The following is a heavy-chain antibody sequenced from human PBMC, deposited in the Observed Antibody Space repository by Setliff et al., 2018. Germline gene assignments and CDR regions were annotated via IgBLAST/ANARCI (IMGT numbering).Heavy chain of an antibody. Sequence: SETLSLTCTVSGGSISTSSYWGWIRQPPGKGLEWIGSIYYSGTTYYNPSLKSRVTISVGTSKNQFSLKLSSVTAADTAVYYCARRGYYYGWGDSNAFDIWGQGTMVTV. J-gene: IGHJ3*02. D-gene: IGHD3-10*01. CDR3: ARRGYYYGWGDSNAFDI. V-gene: IGHV4-39*01. CDR2: IYYSGTT. CDR1: GGSISTSSY.